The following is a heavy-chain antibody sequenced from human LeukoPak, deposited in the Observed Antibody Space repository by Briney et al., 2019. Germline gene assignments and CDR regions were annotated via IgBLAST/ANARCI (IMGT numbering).Heavy chain of an antibody. CDR2: ITWNSITI. V-gene: IGHV3-9*01. Sequence: GGSLRLSCAATGFTFDAYAMHWVRQLPGKGLEWVSGITWNSITIGYADSVKGRFTISRDDAKNSLYLQMNSLTAEDTALYYCAKDIEAEAGTGWFDPWGQGTLVTVSS. CDR1: GFTFDAYA. CDR3: AKDIEAEAGTGWFDP. D-gene: IGHD6-19*01. J-gene: IGHJ5*02.